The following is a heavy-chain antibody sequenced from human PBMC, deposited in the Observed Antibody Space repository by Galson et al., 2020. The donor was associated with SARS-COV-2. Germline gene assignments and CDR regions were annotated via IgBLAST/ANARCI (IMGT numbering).Heavy chain of an antibody. V-gene: IGHV3-49*04. J-gene: IGHJ4*02. CDR2: IRSKAYGGTT. Sequence: GESLKISCTASGFTFGDYAMSWVRQAPGKGLEWVGFIRSKAYGGTTEYAASVKGRFTISRDDSKSIAYLQMNSLKTGDTAVYYCTRGGCGGDCYPWVYWGQGTLVTVSS. CDR1: GFTFGDYA. CDR3: TRGGCGGDCYPWVY. D-gene: IGHD2-21*02.